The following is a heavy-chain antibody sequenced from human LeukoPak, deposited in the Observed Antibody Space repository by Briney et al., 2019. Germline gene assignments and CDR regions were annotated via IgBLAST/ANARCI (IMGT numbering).Heavy chain of an antibody. CDR3: ARQGSSSWYYGMDV. J-gene: IGHJ6*02. D-gene: IGHD6-13*01. Sequence: GGSLRLSCAASGFTFSSYSMNWVRQAPGKGLEWVSCISSSSSYISYADSEKGRFTISRDNAKNSLYLQMNSLRAEDTAVYYCARQGSSSWYYGMDVWGQGTTVTVSS. V-gene: IGHV3-21*01. CDR2: ISSSSSYI. CDR1: GFTFSSYS.